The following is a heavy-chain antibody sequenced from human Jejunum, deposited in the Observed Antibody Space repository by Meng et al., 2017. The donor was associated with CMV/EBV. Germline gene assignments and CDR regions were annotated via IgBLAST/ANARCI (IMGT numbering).Heavy chain of an antibody. V-gene: IGHV4-61*08. CDR1: GGFRGRGGYY. CDR2: IYYSGSP. D-gene: IGHD3-16*01. Sequence: GGFRGRGGYYWGWVRQPPGKGLEWIGYIYYSGSPDYHPSLRSRVTISVDTSKSQFSLRLRSVTAADTAVYYCVKTDELRKWFDPWGQGTRVTVSS. CDR3: VKTDELRKWFDP. J-gene: IGHJ5*02.